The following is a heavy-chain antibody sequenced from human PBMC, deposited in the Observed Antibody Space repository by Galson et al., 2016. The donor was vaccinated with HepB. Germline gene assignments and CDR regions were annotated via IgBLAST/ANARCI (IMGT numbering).Heavy chain of an antibody. CDR1: GFNFADAW. J-gene: IGHJ4*02. CDR2: LKSKTAVGKT. D-gene: IGHD2-21*01. CDR3: VTRGGENN. V-gene: IGHV3-15*01. Sequence: SLRLSCAASGFNFADAWMNWVRQAPGKGLEWVGRLKSKTAVGKTDYAAPVKGRITISRDDSTNTLYLQMNSLKTEDTAMYYCVTRGGENNWGPGTLVTVSS.